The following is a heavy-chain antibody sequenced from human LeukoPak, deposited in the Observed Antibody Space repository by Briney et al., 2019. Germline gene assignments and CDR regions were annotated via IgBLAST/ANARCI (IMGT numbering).Heavy chain of an antibody. CDR1: GFTFSNYA. Sequence: GGSLRLSCAASGFTFSNYAVSWVRQAPGKGLEWVSAIGGSGGSTYYADSVKGRFSISRDNSKNTLYLQMNSLRAEDTAVYYCAKDRGVVVPAALDYWGQGTLVAVSS. V-gene: IGHV3-23*01. J-gene: IGHJ4*02. CDR3: AKDRGVVVPAALDY. D-gene: IGHD2-2*01. CDR2: IGGSGGST.